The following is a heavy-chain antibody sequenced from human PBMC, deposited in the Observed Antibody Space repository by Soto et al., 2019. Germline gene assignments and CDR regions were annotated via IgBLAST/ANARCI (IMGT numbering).Heavy chain of an antibody. Sequence: QVQLQESGPGLVKPSQTLSLTCTVSGGSISSGDYYWSWIRQPPGKGLEWIGYIYYSGSTYYNPSLTSRVTISVDTTKNQFTLKLSSVTAADTAVYYCARERPDGARLDPWGQGTLVTVSS. D-gene: IGHD6-6*01. CDR3: ARERPDGARLDP. J-gene: IGHJ5*02. CDR2: IYYSGST. CDR1: GGSISSGDYY. V-gene: IGHV4-30-4*01.